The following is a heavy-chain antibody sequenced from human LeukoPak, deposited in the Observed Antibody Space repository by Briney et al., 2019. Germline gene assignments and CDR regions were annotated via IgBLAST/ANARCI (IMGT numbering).Heavy chain of an antibody. D-gene: IGHD3-10*01. CDR2: IHSDGST. CDR3: ARAYGSGNSDAFDI. J-gene: IGHJ3*02. V-gene: IGHV3-66*01. Sequence: GGSLRLSCVASGFPVSSKYMNWVHQAPGKGLEWVSVIHSDGSTYYADSVKGIFTISRDNSKNTLYVQMNSLRAEDTAVYFCARAYGSGNSDAFDIWGQGTMVTVSS. CDR1: GFPVSSKY.